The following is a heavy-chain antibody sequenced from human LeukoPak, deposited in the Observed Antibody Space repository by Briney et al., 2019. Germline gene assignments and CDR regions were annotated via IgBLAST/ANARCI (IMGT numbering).Heavy chain of an antibody. V-gene: IGHV3-43*02. CDR3: ARSSIRSGSYRFLYFDY. D-gene: IGHD1-26*01. CDR1: GFTFDDYA. Sequence: PGGSLRLSCAASGFTFDDYAMHWVRQAPGKGLEWVSLISGDGGSTYYADSVKGRFTISRDNSKNSLYLQMNSLRAEDTAVYYCARSSIRSGSYRFLYFDYWGQGTLVTVSS. CDR2: ISGDGGST. J-gene: IGHJ4*02.